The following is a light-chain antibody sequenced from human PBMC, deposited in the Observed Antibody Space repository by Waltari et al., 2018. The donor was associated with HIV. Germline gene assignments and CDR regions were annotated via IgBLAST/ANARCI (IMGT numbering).Light chain of an antibody. J-gene: IGKJ2*01. V-gene: IGKV3-15*01. CDR3: QHSET. Sequence: LVMPQSPATLSVSPRARAPLSCRASQSVSRNLAWYQQKPGQAPRLLIYGASTRATGIPARFSGSGSGTEFTLTISSLQSEDFAVYYCQHSETFGQGTNVEIK. CDR1: QSVSRN. CDR2: GAS.